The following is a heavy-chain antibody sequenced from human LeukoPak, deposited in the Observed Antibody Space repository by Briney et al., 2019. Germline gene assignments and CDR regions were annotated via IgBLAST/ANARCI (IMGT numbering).Heavy chain of an antibody. CDR2: ICFDGSNK. CDR3: ARDRYESNGHVDY. V-gene: IGHV3-33*01. J-gene: IGHJ4*02. D-gene: IGHD3-22*01. CDR1: GVTFSRYG. Sequence: GGTLRLSCAASGVTFSRYGMHWVREAPGKGLEWGALICFDGSNKYYADSVKGRFTISRDNSKNTLYLQMNSLRAEDTAVYYCARDRYESNGHVDYWGQGTLVTVSS.